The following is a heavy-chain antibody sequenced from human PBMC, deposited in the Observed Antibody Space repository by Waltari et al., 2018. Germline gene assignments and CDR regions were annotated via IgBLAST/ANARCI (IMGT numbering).Heavy chain of an antibody. D-gene: IGHD3-9*01. CDR1: GGSISSHY. CDR2: IYYSGST. CDR3: ARVRTGYYNGDAFDI. V-gene: IGHV4-59*11. J-gene: IGHJ3*02. Sequence: QVQLQESSPGLVKPSETLSLTCTVSGGSISSHYWSWIRQPPGKGLEWIGYIYYSGSTNYNPSLKSRVTISVDTSKNQFSLKLSSVTAADTAVYYCARVRTGYYNGDAFDIWGQGTMVTVSS.